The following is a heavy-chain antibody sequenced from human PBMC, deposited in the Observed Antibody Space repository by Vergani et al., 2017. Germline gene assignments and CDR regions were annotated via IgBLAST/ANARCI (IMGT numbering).Heavy chain of an antibody. V-gene: IGHV4-59*08. J-gene: IGHJ4*02. CDR3: ARTDSRGIVDY. CDR1: GGSISSYY. CDR2: IYYSGST. D-gene: IGHD3-22*01. Sequence: QVQLQESGPGLVKHSETLSLTCTVSGGSISSYYWSWIRQPPGKGLEWIGSIYYSGSTNYNPSLKSRVTISVDTSKNQFSLKLSSVTAADTAVHYCARTDSRGIVDYWGQGTLVTVSS.